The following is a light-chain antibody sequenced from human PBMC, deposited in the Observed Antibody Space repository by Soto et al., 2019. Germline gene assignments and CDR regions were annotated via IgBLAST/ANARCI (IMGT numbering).Light chain of an antibody. V-gene: IGKV1-5*03. CDR2: KTS. CDR3: QHHNTSPRT. J-gene: IGKJ1*01. Sequence: DIVSCRDIQTNSSWFAWYQQKPVKAPKLLIYKTSTLKSGVPARFSFCESKTEFTISMSSRQSEGTALHICQHHNTSPRTFSQGTKVDIK. CDR1: QTNSSW.